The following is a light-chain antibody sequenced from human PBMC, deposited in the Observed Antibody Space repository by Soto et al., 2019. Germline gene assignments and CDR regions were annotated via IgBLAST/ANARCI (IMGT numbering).Light chain of an antibody. J-gene: IGLJ1*01. CDR1: SSDVGGYNY. CDR2: DVS. Sequence: QSALTQPASVSGSPGQSITISCTGTSSDVGGYNYVSWYQQHPGKAPKLIIYDVSNRPSGVSNRFSGSKSGNTASLTISGLQAEDEADYYCSSDTSISTLEVVGTGTKLTVL. V-gene: IGLV2-14*01. CDR3: SSDTSISTLEV.